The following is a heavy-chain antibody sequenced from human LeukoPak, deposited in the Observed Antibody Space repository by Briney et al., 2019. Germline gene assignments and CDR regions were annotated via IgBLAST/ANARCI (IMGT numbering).Heavy chain of an antibody. Sequence: GGSLRLSCAASGFTFSSYSMNWVRQAPGKGLEWVSSISSSSSYIYYADSVKGRFTISRDNSKNTLYLQMNSLRAEDTAVYYCARRLDYGDYFDYWGQGTLVTVSP. D-gene: IGHD4-17*01. J-gene: IGHJ4*02. CDR2: ISSSSSYI. V-gene: IGHV3-21*01. CDR1: GFTFSSYS. CDR3: ARRLDYGDYFDY.